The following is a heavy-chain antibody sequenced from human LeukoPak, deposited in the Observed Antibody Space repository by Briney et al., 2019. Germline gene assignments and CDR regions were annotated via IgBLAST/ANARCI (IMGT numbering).Heavy chain of an antibody. D-gene: IGHD1-1*01. CDR3: ARLNERHLSPREDY. Sequence: SETVSLTCSVYGGSISSNNYFWGWIRQPPRKGLEWIGSSYYSGNAQYNPSLKSRVTITVDTSKNQFSLNLSSVTAADTAVYYCARLNERHLSPREDYWGQGTLVTVSS. V-gene: IGHV4-39*01. CDR2: SYYSGNA. J-gene: IGHJ4*02. CDR1: GGSISSNNYF.